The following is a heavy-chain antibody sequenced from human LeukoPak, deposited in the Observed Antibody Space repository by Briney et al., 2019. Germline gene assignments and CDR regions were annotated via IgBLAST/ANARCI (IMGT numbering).Heavy chain of an antibody. V-gene: IGHV3-23*01. CDR1: GFTFSNYG. Sequence: GGSLRLXCAASGFTFSNYGMSWVRQAPGKGLEWVSAISGSGGSTYYADSVKGRFPISRDNSKNTLYLQMNSLRAEDTAVYYCAKDCTNGVCYALDIWGQGTMVTVSS. J-gene: IGHJ3*02. CDR2: ISGSGGST. CDR3: AKDCTNGVCYALDI. D-gene: IGHD2-8*01.